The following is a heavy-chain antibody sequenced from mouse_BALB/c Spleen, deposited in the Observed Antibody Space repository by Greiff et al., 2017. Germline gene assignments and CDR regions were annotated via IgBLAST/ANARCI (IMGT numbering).Heavy chain of an antibody. CDR1: GYTFTSYW. Sequence: GAELARPGASVKLSCKASGYTFTSYWMHWVKQRPGQGLEWIGNIYPGSGSTNYYEKFKSKATLTVDTSSSTAYMQLSSLTSEDSAVYYCTRYYGSSRNAMDYWGQGTSVTVSS. V-gene: IGHV1S22*01. CDR2: IYPGSGST. CDR3: TRYYGSSRNAMDY. D-gene: IGHD1-1*01. J-gene: IGHJ4*01.